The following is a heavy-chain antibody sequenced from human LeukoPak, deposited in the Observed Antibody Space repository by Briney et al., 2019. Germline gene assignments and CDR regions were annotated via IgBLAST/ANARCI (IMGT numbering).Heavy chain of an antibody. V-gene: IGHV4-59*08. J-gene: IGHJ4*02. CDR2: IYYSGST. CDR1: GGSISNYY. Sequence: PSETPSITCTVSGGSISNYYWSWIRQPPGKGLEWIGYIYYSGSTNYNPSLQSRVTISLDTSKNQFSLKLSSVTAADTAVYYCARLTSGYYANFDYWGQGTLVTVSS. CDR3: ARLTSGYYANFDY. D-gene: IGHD3-22*01.